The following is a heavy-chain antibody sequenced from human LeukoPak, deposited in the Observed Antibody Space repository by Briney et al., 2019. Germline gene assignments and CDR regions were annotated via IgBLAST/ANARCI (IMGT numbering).Heavy chain of an antibody. Sequence: SETLSLTCTVSGGSISSYYWSWIRQPPGKGLEWIGEINHSGSTNYNPSLKSRVTISVDTSKNQFSLKLSSVTAADTAVYYCARGYSRRGYYYDSSGYSIYFDYWGQGTLVTVSS. D-gene: IGHD3-22*01. CDR1: GGSISSYY. J-gene: IGHJ4*02. CDR3: ARGYSRRGYYYDSSGYSIYFDY. V-gene: IGHV4-34*01. CDR2: INHSGST.